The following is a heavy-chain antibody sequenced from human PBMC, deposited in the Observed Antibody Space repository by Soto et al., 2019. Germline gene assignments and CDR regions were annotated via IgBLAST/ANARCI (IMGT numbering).Heavy chain of an antibody. D-gene: IGHD3-16*02. V-gene: IGHV3-23*01. J-gene: IGHJ4*02. CDR2: ISASGGGT. CDR1: GFTFSSYA. CDR3: AKDRELTFGGVVGDFDY. Sequence: GGSLRLSCASSGFTFSSYAMSWVRQAPGKGLECVSAISASGGGTYYADSVKGRFTISRDNSKNTLYLQMNSLRGEDTAVYYCAKDRELTFGGVVGDFDYWGRGTLFTVSS.